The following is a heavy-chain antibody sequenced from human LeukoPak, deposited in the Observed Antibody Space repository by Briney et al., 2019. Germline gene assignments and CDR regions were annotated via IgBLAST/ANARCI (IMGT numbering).Heavy chain of an antibody. D-gene: IGHD3-10*01. CDR1: GGSISSSSYY. CDR3: ARVWDRGVILTNWYFDL. CDR2: IHYSGNT. J-gene: IGHJ2*01. V-gene: IGHV4-31*03. Sequence: PSETLSLTCTVSGGSISSSSYYWGWIRQPPGKGLEWIGYIHYSGNTYFNPSLKSRLNISVDTSKNQFSLNLTSVTVADTAVYYCARVWDRGVILTNWYFDLWGRGTLVTVSS.